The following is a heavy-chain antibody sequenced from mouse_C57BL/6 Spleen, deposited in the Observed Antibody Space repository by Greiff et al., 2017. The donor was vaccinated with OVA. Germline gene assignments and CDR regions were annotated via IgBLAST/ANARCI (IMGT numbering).Heavy chain of an antibody. Sequence: EVKLVESEGGLVQPGSSMKLSCTASGFTFSDYYMAWVRQVPEKGLEWVANINYDGSSTYYLDSLKSRFIISRDNAKNILYLQMSSLKSEDTATYYCARDSLYYDYDYYAMDYWGQGTSVTVSS. CDR1: GFTFSDYY. J-gene: IGHJ4*01. D-gene: IGHD2-4*01. V-gene: IGHV5-16*01. CDR2: INYDGSST. CDR3: ARDSLYYDYDYYAMDY.